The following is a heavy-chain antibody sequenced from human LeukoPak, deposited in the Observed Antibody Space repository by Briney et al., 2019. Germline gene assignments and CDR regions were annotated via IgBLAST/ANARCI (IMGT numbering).Heavy chain of an antibody. V-gene: IGHV3-33*01. CDR3: ARDRGYSYGIVDY. CDR2: IWYDGSNK. J-gene: IGHJ4*02. D-gene: IGHD5-18*01. CDR1: GFTFSSYG. Sequence: GGSLRPSCAASGFTFSSYGMHWVRQAPGKGLEWVAVIWYDGSNKYYADSVKGRFTISRDNSKNTLYLQMNSLRAEDTAVYYCARDRGYSYGIVDYWGQGTLVTVSS.